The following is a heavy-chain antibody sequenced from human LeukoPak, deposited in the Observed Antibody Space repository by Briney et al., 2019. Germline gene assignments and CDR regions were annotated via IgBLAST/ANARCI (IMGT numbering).Heavy chain of an antibody. CDR2: ITGSGGNT. J-gene: IGHJ4*02. CDR3: AKWGDYDVLTGYYVSNY. Sequence: GASLRLSCAASGFTFSNYAMGWVRQAPGKGLEWVSAITGSGGNTYYADSVKGRFTISRDNSKNTVFLQMNSLRAEDTAVYYCAKWGDYDVLTGYYVSNYWGQGTLVTVSS. CDR1: GFTFSNYA. V-gene: IGHV3-23*01. D-gene: IGHD3-9*01.